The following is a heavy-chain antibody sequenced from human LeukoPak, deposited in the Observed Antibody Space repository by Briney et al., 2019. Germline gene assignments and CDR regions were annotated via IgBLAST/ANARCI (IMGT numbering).Heavy chain of an antibody. CDR1: GGSISSYY. V-gene: IGHV4-59*01. CDR3: ASAPLLRFLEPDAFDI. J-gene: IGHJ3*02. D-gene: IGHD3-3*01. CDR2: IYYSGST. Sequence: KASETLSLTFTVSGGSISSYYWSWIRQPPGKGLEWIGYIYYSGSTNYNPSLKSRVTISVDTSKNQFSLKLSSVTAADTAVYYCASAPLLRFLEPDAFDIWGQGTMVTVSS.